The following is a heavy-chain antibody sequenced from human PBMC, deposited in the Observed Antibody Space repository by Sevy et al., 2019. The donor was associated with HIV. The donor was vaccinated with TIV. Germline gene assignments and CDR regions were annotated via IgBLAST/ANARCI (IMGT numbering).Heavy chain of an antibody. CDR1: GFTFSSYA. J-gene: IGHJ4*02. CDR2: ISGSGGST. D-gene: IGHD3-9*01. CDR3: VKAYHVLRYFAWYPTGYFDD. Sequence: GGSLRLSCAASGFTFSSYAMSWVRQAPGKGLEWVSAISGSGGSTYYADSVKGRITISRDNSKKTLFLQKNSRRAEDKAAYYCVKAYHVLRYFAWYPTGYFDDWGQGTPVTVSS. V-gene: IGHV3-23*01.